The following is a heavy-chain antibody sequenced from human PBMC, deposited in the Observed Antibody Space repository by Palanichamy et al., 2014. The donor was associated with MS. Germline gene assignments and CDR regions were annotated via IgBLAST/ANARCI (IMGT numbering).Heavy chain of an antibody. CDR2: IARSGTV. J-gene: IGHJ3*02. V-gene: IGHV3-48*01. Sequence: EVQLVESGGGFVQPGGSLGLSCTASGFTFSNYGMNWVRQTPGKGLEWVSFIARSGTVYYADSVKGRSTISRDNARNSLYLQLNSLRAEDTAVYYCARDRGGGTYVVNDAFDIWGQGTMVTVAS. D-gene: IGHD1-26*01. CDR1: GFTFSNYG. CDR3: ARDRGGGTYVVNDAFDI.